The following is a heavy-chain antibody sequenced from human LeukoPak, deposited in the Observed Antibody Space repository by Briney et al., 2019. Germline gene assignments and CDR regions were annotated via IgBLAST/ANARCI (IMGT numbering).Heavy chain of an antibody. CDR2: TRNKANSYTT. CDR1: GFTFSDHY. J-gene: IGHJ6*03. V-gene: IGHV3-72*01. D-gene: IGHD3-22*01. CDR3: ARATYNYDSSGYLYYMDV. Sequence: GGSLRLSCAASGFTFSDHYMDWVRQAPGKGLEWVGRTRNKANSYTTEYAASVKGRFTISRDDSKNSLYLQMNSLKTEDTAVYYCARATYNYDSSGYLYYMDVWGKGTTVTVSS.